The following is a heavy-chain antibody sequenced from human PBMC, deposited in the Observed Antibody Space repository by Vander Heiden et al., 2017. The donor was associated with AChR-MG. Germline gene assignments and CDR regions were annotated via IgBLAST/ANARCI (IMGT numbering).Heavy chain of an antibody. CDR1: GSSIRNYY. V-gene: IGHV4-4*07. J-gene: IGHJ4*02. Sequence: VQLQESGPGLVKPSETLSLTCTVSGSSIRNYYRSWIRQPPGKGLEGIGRLSPSGSTNYNPSLRSRVTMSVDTSENQFSLKLSSVTAADTAVYYCARGITGTTVSVWGQGALVTVSS. CDR3: ARGITGTTVSV. CDR2: LSPSGST. D-gene: IGHD1-20*01.